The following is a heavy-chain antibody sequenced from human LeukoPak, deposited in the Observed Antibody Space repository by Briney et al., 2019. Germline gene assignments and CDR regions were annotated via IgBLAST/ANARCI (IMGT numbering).Heavy chain of an antibody. CDR3: ARGNRGYSYGLAAFDI. CDR1: GGSISSSSYY. V-gene: IGHV4-39*07. CDR2: IYYSGST. Sequence: SETLSLTCTVSGGSISSSSYYWGWIRQPPGKGLEWIGSIYYSGSTYYNPSLKSRVTISVDTSKNQFSLKLSSVTAADTAVYYCARGNRGYSYGLAAFDIWGQGTMVTVSS. J-gene: IGHJ3*02. D-gene: IGHD5-18*01.